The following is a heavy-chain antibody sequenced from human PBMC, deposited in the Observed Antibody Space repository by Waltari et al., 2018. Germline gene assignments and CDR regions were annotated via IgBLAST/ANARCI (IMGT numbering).Heavy chain of an antibody. Sequence: QVQLVQSGAEVKKPGSSVKVPCKASGGTFSSYAISWVRQAPGQGLEWMGGIIPIFGTANYAQKFQGRVTITADESTSTAYMELSSLRSEDTAVYYCAREQALRENSGYDEWGQGTLVTVSS. CDR2: IIPIFGTA. V-gene: IGHV1-69*01. D-gene: IGHD5-12*01. CDR1: GGTFSSYA. CDR3: AREQALRENSGYDE. J-gene: IGHJ4*02.